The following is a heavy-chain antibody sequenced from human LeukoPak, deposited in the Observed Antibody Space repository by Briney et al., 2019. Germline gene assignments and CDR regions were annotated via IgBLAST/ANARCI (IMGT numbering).Heavy chain of an antibody. D-gene: IGHD3-22*01. Sequence: GGSLRLSCTASGFTFGDYAMSWFRQAPGKGLEWVGFIRSKAYGGTTEYAASVKGRFTISRDDSKSIAYLQMDSLKTEDTAVYYCTRLRQDYYDSSGYPNIFDYWGQGTLVTVSS. CDR1: GFTFGDYA. CDR2: IRSKAYGGTT. J-gene: IGHJ4*02. CDR3: TRLRQDYYDSSGYPNIFDY. V-gene: IGHV3-49*03.